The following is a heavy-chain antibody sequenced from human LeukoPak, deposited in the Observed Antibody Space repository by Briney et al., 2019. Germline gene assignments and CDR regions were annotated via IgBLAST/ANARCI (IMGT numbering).Heavy chain of an antibody. CDR1: GFTFSSYS. J-gene: IGHJ4*02. CDR2: ISSSSSYM. CDR3: ARVFGDYVWGSYRSPPFDY. V-gene: IGHV3-21*01. Sequence: GGSLRLSCAASGFTFSSYSMNWVRQAPGKGLEWVSSISSSSSYMYYADSVKGRFTISRDNAKNSLYLQMNSLRAEDTAVYYCARVFGDYVWGSYRSPPFDYWGQGTLVTVSS. D-gene: IGHD3-16*02.